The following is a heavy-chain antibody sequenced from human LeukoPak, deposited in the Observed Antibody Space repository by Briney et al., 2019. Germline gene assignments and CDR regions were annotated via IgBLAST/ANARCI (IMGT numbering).Heavy chain of an antibody. J-gene: IGHJ4*02. CDR3: ARGGGDPDIDY. CDR1: GYTFTSYY. Sequence: ASVKVSCKASGYTFTSYYIHWVRQAPGQGLEMMGWINPNSAATNYVQKFQGRVTMTRDTSISTAYMELSRLRSDDTAVYYCARGGGDPDIDYWGQGTLVTVSS. CDR2: INPNSAAT. V-gene: IGHV1-2*02. D-gene: IGHD4-17*01.